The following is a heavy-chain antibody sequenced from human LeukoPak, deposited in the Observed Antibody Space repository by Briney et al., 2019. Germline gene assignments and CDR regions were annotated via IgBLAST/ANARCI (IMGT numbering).Heavy chain of an antibody. D-gene: IGHD2-21*02. J-gene: IGHJ1*01. Sequence: PGGSLRLSCAASGFTFSSYEMNWVRQAPGKGLEWVSYISSSGSTIYYADSVKGRFTISRDNAKNSLYLQMNSLRAEDTAVYYCARDWKCYGGDCYSSGDFQHWGQGTLVTVSS. V-gene: IGHV3-48*03. CDR3: ARDWKCYGGDCYSSGDFQH. CDR2: ISSSGSTI. CDR1: GFTFSSYE.